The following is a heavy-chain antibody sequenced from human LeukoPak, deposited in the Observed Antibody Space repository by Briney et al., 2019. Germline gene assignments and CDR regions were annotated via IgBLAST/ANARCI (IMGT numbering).Heavy chain of an antibody. Sequence: PGGSLRLSCAASGLVFSNTAMSWARQSPGRGLEWVSAISGGGERTFYADSVKGRFTISRDNSKNMVYLQTNSLRADDTAIYYCGKDGGQYSSGPEFDPRGQGALVTVSS. CDR1: GLVFSNTA. J-gene: IGHJ5*02. CDR3: GKDGGQYSSGPEFDP. CDR2: ISGGGERT. D-gene: IGHD6-19*01. V-gene: IGHV3-23*01.